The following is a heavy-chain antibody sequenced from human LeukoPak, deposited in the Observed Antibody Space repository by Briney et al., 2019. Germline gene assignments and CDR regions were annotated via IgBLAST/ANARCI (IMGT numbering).Heavy chain of an antibody. V-gene: IGHV4-34*01. Sequence: PSETLSLTCTVSGGSISSYYWSWIRQPPGKGLEWIGEINHSGSTNYNPSLKSRVTISVDTSKNQFSLKLSSVTAADTAVYYCARKIGSSWRRYYYYMDVWGKGTTVTISS. J-gene: IGHJ6*03. CDR1: GGSISSYY. D-gene: IGHD6-13*01. CDR2: INHSGST. CDR3: ARKIGSSWRRYYYYMDV.